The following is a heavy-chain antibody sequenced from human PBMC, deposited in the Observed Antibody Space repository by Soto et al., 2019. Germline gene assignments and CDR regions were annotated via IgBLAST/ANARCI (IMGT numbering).Heavy chain of an antibody. CDR2: INHSGST. CDR3: ARGGYYYDSSGYLAY. V-gene: IGHV4-34*01. Sequence: PSETLSLTCAVYGGSFSGYYWSWIRQPPGKGLEWIGEINHSGSTNYNPSLKSRVTISVDTSKNQFSLKLSSVTAADTAVYYCARGGYYYDSSGYLAYWGQGTLVTVS. J-gene: IGHJ4*02. CDR1: GGSFSGYY. D-gene: IGHD3-22*01.